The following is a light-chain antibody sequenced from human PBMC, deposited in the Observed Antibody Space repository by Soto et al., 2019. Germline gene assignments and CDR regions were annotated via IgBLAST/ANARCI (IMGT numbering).Light chain of an antibody. CDR2: GHN. CDR1: GSSIGTNT. CDR3: AAWDGSLNNVL. Sequence: QSVLTQPPSASGTPGQGVTISCSGSGSSIGTNTVNWYRQLPGTAPRLLIYGHNQRPSGVPDRFSGSESGTSASLAISGLQSEDEAEYYCAAWDGSLNNVLFGGGTKLTVL. V-gene: IGLV1-44*01. J-gene: IGLJ2*01.